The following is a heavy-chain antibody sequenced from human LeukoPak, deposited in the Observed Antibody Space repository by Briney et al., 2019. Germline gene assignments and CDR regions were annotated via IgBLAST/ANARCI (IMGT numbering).Heavy chain of an antibody. Sequence: PGGSLRLSCAASGLTFSDYYMSWVRQAPGKGLEWVSYISSSSSYTNYADSVKGRFSISRDNAKNSLYLQMNSLRAEDTAVYYCARDLLDGDYGDLFDFWGQGTLVTVSS. D-gene: IGHD4-17*01. J-gene: IGHJ4*02. V-gene: IGHV3-11*06. CDR2: ISSSSSYT. CDR1: GLTFSDYY. CDR3: ARDLLDGDYGDLFDF.